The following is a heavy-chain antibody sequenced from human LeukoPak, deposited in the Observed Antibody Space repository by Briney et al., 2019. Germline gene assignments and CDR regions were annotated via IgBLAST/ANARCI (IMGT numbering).Heavy chain of an antibody. V-gene: IGHV3-48*03. J-gene: IGHJ4*02. CDR1: GFTFNNYQ. D-gene: IGHD1-26*01. CDR2: ISSSGRTI. CDR3: ARDQWALDY. Sequence: PGGSLRLSCAASGFTFNNYQMSWVRQAPGKGLECISYISSSGRTIYYADSLKGRFTVSRDNAKNSLYLRMNNLRAEDTAVYYCARDQWALDYWGQGTLVTVSS.